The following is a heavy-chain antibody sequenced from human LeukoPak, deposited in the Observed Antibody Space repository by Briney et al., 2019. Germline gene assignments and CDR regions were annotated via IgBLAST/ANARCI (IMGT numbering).Heavy chain of an antibody. D-gene: IGHD6-19*01. J-gene: IGHJ4*02. Sequence: GVSLRLSCAASGFTFSSYGMHWVRQAPGKGLEWVAFIRYDGSNKYYADSVKGRFTISRDNSKNTLYLRMNSLRAEDTAVYYCAKRGSSGWDFDYWGQGTLVTVSS. CDR1: GFTFSSYG. CDR3: AKRGSSGWDFDY. CDR2: IRYDGSNK. V-gene: IGHV3-30*02.